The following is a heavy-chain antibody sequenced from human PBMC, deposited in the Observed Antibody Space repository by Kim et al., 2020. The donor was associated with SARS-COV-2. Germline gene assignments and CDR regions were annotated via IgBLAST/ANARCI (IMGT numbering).Heavy chain of an antibody. Sequence: ADYVKGRCTTSRDNAKNKLYLQMNSLRAEDTAVYYCARRQFTSGWYYFDYWGQGTLVTVSS. CDR3: ARRQFTSGWYYFDY. D-gene: IGHD6-19*01. V-gene: IGHV3-74*01. J-gene: IGHJ4*02.